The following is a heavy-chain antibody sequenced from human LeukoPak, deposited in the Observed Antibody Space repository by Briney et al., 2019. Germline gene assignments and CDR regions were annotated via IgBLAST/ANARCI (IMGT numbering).Heavy chain of an antibody. CDR3: ARERGVISVRGRYFDY. Sequence: QTRGSLRLSCAASGFTFSSYWMSWVRQAPGKGLEWVANIKQDGSEKYYVDSVKGRFTISRDNAKNSLYLQMNSLRAEDTAVYYCARERGVISVRGRYFDYWGQGTLVTVSS. CDR1: GFTFSSYW. CDR2: IKQDGSEK. D-gene: IGHD3-10*01. J-gene: IGHJ4*02. V-gene: IGHV3-7*01.